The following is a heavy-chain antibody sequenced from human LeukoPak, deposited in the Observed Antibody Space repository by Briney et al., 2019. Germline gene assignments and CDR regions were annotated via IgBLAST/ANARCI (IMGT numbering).Heavy chain of an antibody. V-gene: IGHV4-59*12. J-gene: IGHJ5*02. D-gene: IGHD3-3*01. CDR3: ARASTLYDFWSGYYYNNNWFDP. CDR1: GGSISSYY. Sequence: PSETLSLTCTVSGGSISSYYWSWIRQPPGKGLEWIGYIYYSESTNYNPSLKSRVTISVDTSKNQFSLKLSSVTAADTAVYYCARASTLYDFWSGYYYNNNWFDPWGQGTLVTVSS. CDR2: IYYSEST.